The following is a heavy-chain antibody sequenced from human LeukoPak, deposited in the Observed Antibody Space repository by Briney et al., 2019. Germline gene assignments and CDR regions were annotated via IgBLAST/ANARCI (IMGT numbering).Heavy chain of an antibody. Sequence: PGGSLRLSCAASGFTFSSYGMHWVRQAPGKGLEWVAVISYDGSDKYYADSAKGRFTISRDNSKNTLYLQMNSLRAEDTAVYYCARPAGTYDYSYGMDVWGQGTTVTVSS. CDR1: GFTFSSYG. CDR2: ISYDGSDK. J-gene: IGHJ6*02. V-gene: IGHV3-30-3*01. CDR3: ARPAGTYDYSYGMDV. D-gene: IGHD6-19*01.